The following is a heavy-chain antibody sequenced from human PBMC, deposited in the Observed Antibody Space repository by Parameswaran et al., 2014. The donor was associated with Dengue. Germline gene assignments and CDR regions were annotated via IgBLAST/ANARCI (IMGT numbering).Heavy chain of an antibody. V-gene: IGHV1-69*01. CDR3: ARGANYYDSSNYHSANWFDP. Sequence: ISNARWVRQAPGQGLEWMGWIIPIFGTTNYAEKFQGRVTITADESTNTAYMELSSLRSEDTAVYYCARGANYYDSSNYHSANWFDPWGQGTLVTVSS. CDR2: IIPIFGTT. D-gene: IGHD3-22*01. J-gene: IGHJ5*02. CDR1: ISNA.